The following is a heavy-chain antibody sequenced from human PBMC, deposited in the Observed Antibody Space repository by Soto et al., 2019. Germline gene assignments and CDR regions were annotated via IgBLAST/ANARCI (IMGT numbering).Heavy chain of an antibody. Sequence: ASVNVSCKASGYTFTSYDINWVRQATGQGLEWMGWMNPNSGNTGYAQKFQGRVTMTRNTSISTAYMELSSLRSEDTAVYYCARFMIAAAGTPVGDYYYYGMDVWGQGTTVTVSS. CDR3: ARFMIAAAGTPVGDYYYYGMDV. J-gene: IGHJ6*02. CDR1: GYTFTSYD. D-gene: IGHD6-13*01. V-gene: IGHV1-8*01. CDR2: MNPNSGNT.